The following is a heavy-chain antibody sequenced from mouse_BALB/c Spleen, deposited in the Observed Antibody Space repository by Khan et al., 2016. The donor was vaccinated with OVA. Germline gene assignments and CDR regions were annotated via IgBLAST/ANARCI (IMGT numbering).Heavy chain of an antibody. CDR2: IDPGNGNS. V-gene: IGHV14-1*02. Sequence: VQLKQSGAELVRPGALVKLSCKGSGFNIKDYYMQWVKQRPEQGLEWIGWIDPGNGNSIYDPKFQGKASITADTSSNTAYLQLSRLTSEDHAVYYCTRSILLYFDYWGQGTTLTVSS. CDR3: TRSILLYFDY. CDR1: GFNIKDYY. D-gene: IGHD2-3*01. J-gene: IGHJ2*01.